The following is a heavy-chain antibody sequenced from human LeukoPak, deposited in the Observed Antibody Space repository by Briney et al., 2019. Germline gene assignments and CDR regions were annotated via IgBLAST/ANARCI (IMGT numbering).Heavy chain of an antibody. CDR2: IIGSGGDT. V-gene: IGHV3-23*01. CDR1: GFTFSNYA. CDR3: AKDLRTYGSGISRLPTVIFDY. Sequence: GGSLRLSCAASGFTFSNYAMSWVRQAPGKGLEWVSSIIGSGGDTYYADSVKGRFTISRDNSKNTLYLQMNSLRAEDTAVYYCAKDLRTYGSGISRLPTVIFDYWGQGTLVTVSS. D-gene: IGHD3-10*01. J-gene: IGHJ4*02.